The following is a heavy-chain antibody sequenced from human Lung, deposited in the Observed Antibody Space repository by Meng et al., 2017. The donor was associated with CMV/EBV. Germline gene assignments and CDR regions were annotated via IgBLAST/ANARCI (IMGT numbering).Heavy chain of an antibody. Sequence: SVXVSXXASGGTFSSYAISWVRQAPGQGLEWMGGIIPIFGTANYAQKFQGRVTITTDESTSTAYMELSSLRSEDTAMYYCARADVVVVPAASGGAYYYYGMDVWGQGXTVTVSS. V-gene: IGHV1-69*05. CDR1: GGTFSSYA. J-gene: IGHJ6*02. CDR2: IIPIFGTA. CDR3: ARADVVVVPAASGGAYYYYGMDV. D-gene: IGHD2-2*01.